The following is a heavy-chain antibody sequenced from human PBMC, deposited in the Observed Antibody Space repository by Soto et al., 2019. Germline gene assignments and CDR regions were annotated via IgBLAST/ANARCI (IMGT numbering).Heavy chain of an antibody. Sequence: GGSLRLSCVASGFSFRTHTLVWVRQAPGKGLEWVSYISTGGTYLEYAHSVKGRFTISRDDAADSVFLQMSSLKGDDTDVYYCVKGGEDITSHYGMDVSGQGTTVTVSS. J-gene: IGHJ6*02. CDR2: ISTGGTYL. CDR1: GFSFRTHT. CDR3: VKGGEDITSHYGMDV. V-gene: IGHV3-21*06. D-gene: IGHD2-2*01.